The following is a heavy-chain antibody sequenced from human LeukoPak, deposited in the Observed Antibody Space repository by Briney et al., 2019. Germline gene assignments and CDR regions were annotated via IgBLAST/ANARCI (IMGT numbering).Heavy chain of an antibody. CDR1: GGSISSYY. D-gene: IGHD6-19*01. CDR2: IYYSGST. CDR3: AREGEAVAGYYLDY. Sequence: SETLSLTCTVSGGSISSYYWSWIRQPPGKGLEWIGYIYYSGSTNYNPSLKSRVTISVDTSKNRFSLKLSSVTAADTAVYYCAREGEAVAGYYLDYWGQGTLVTVSS. J-gene: IGHJ4*02. V-gene: IGHV4-59*12.